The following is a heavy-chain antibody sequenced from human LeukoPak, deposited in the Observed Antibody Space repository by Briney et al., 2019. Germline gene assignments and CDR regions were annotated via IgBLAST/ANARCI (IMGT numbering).Heavy chain of an antibody. CDR1: GFTFSSYA. CDR2: ISGSGGST. CDR3: AKEIGGYSYGWVDY. V-gene: IGHV3-23*01. J-gene: IGHJ4*02. Sequence: GGSLRLSCAASGFTFSSYAMSWVRQAPGKGLEWVSAISGSGGSTYYAGSVKGRFTISTDNSKNALYLQMNSLRAEDTAVYYCAKEIGGYSYGWVDYWGQGTLVTVSS. D-gene: IGHD5-18*01.